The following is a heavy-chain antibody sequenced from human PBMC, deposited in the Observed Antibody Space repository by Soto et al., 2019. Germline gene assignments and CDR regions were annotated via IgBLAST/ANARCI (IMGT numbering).Heavy chain of an antibody. Sequence: SVKVSCKASGGAFSSYAISWVRQAPGQGLEWMGGIIPIFGTANYAQKFQGRVTITADESTSTAYMELSSLRSEDTAVYYCARSSGSFPYNWFDPWGQGTLVTVSS. CDR3: ARSSGSFPYNWFDP. CDR1: GGAFSSYA. CDR2: IIPIFGTA. D-gene: IGHD1-26*01. V-gene: IGHV1-69*13. J-gene: IGHJ5*02.